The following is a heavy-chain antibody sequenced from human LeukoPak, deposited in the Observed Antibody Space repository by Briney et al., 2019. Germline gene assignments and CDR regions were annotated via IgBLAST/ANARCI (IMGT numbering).Heavy chain of an antibody. J-gene: IGHJ6*02. Sequence: GGSLRLSCAASGFTFSSYSMNWVRQAPGKGLEWVSSISSSSSYIYYADSVKGRFTISRDNAKNSLYLQMNSLRAEDTAVYYCARDPDEIVVVVAATNWYYGMDVWGQGTTVTVSS. V-gene: IGHV3-21*01. D-gene: IGHD2-15*01. CDR2: ISSSSSYI. CDR1: GFTFSSYS. CDR3: ARDPDEIVVVVAATNWYYGMDV.